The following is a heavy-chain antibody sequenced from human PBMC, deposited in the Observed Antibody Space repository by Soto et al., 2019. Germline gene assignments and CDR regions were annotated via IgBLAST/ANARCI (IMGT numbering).Heavy chain of an antibody. CDR1: GYTFSGYY. V-gene: IGHV1-2*02. Sequence: VQLVQSGAEVKKPGESLKISCKGSGYTFSGYYIHWLRQAPGQGLEWMGWINPNSGGTNYAQKFQGRVTVTRDTPTSTAYMELSRLTSDDTAVYYCARSLTEGYCTITGCYTRPLYGMDVWGQGTTVTVSS. J-gene: IGHJ6*02. CDR2: INPNSGGT. CDR3: ARSLTEGYCTITGCYTRPLYGMDV. D-gene: IGHD2-2*02.